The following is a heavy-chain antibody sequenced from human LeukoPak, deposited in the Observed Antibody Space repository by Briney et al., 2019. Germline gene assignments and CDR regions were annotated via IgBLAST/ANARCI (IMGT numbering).Heavy chain of an antibody. J-gene: IGHJ3*02. CDR1: GFTFSSYA. D-gene: IGHD2-2*01. V-gene: IGHV3-48*01. CDR2: ISSSSSTI. CDR3: ARTYQLLLSAFDI. Sequence: PGGSLRLSCAASGFTFSSYAMSWVRQAPGKGLEWVSYISSSSSTIYYADSVKGRFTISRDNAKNSLYLQMNSLRAEDTAVYYCARTYQLLLSAFDIWGQGTMVTVSS.